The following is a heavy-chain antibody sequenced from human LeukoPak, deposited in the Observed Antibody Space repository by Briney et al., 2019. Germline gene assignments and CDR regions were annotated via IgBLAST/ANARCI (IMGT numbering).Heavy chain of an antibody. CDR1: GGSFSGYY. Sequence: SENLSLTCAVYGGSFSGYYWSWIRQPPGKGLEWIGEINHSGSTNYNPSLKSRVTISVDTSKNQFSLKLSSVTAADTAVYYCARDGGVWGIITYYFDYWGQGTLVTVSS. D-gene: IGHD3-16*01. V-gene: IGHV4-34*01. J-gene: IGHJ4*02. CDR3: ARDGGVWGIITYYFDY. CDR2: INHSGST.